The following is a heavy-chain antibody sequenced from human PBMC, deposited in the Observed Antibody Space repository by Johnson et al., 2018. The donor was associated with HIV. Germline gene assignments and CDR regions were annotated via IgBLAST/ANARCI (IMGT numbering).Heavy chain of an antibody. CDR2: IRHDGNNK. J-gene: IGHJ3*02. D-gene: IGHD3-10*01. CDR1: GFTFSGYG. V-gene: IGHV3-30*02. CDR3: ARGGAFDI. Sequence: QVQLVESGGGVVQPGWSLRLSCAVSGFTFSGYGMHWVRQTPGKGLEWVAFIRHDGNNKYYGESMKGRIIISRDNSNNMLYLEMQSLTTEDTAVYYCARGGAFDIWGQGTMVTVSS.